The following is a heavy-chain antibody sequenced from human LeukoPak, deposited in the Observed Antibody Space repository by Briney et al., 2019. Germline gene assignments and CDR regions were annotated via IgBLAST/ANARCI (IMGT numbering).Heavy chain of an antibody. Sequence: PSQTLSLTCPVSSGSISSGVYYWSWIRQHPGKGLEWIGYIYYSGSTYYNPSLKSRVTISVDTSKNQFSLNLRSVTAADTAVYYCARREYKYGYFDFWGQGTLVTVSS. D-gene: IGHD5-18*01. J-gene: IGHJ4*02. CDR2: IYYSGST. CDR1: SGSISSGVYY. V-gene: IGHV4-31*03. CDR3: ARREYKYGYFDF.